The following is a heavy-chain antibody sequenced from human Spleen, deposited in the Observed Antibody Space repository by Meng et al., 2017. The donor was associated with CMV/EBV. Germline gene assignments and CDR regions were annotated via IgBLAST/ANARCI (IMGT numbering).Heavy chain of an antibody. V-gene: IGHV3-30*18. CDR1: GITFSTFD. J-gene: IGHJ6*02. D-gene: IGHD3-16*02. CDR2: LSYDGNNK. CDR3: AKDLSLGMDV. Sequence: AVYLRLSCAASGITFSTFDMHWVRQAPGKGLEWVAVLSYDGNNKYYADSVKGRFTISRDNSKNTLYLQMNSLRAEDTAVYYCAKDLSLGMDVWGQGTTVTVSS.